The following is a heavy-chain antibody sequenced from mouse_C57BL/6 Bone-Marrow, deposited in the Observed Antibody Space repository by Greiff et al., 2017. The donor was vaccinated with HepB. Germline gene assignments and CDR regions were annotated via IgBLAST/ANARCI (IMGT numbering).Heavy chain of an antibody. J-gene: IGHJ2*01. Sequence: LQESDAELVKPGASVKISCKVSGYTFTDHTIHWMKQRPEQGLEWIGYIYPRDGSTKYNEKFKGKATLTADKSSSTAYMQLNSLTSEDSAVYFCASGETAQATVYFDYWGQGTTLTVAS. CDR3: ASGETAQATVYFDY. CDR2: IYPRDGST. V-gene: IGHV1-78*01. D-gene: IGHD3-2*02. CDR1: GYTFTDHT.